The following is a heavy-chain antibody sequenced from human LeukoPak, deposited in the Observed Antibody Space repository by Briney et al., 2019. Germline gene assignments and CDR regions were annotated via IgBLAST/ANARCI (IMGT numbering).Heavy chain of an antibody. CDR3: ARGPRPKGYYDSSGKGVNFDY. D-gene: IGHD3-22*01. Sequence: PGGSLRLSCAASGFTFSSYEMNWVRQAPGKGLEWVSYISSSGSTIYYADSVKGRFTISRDNAKNSLYLQMNSLRAEDTAVYYCARGPRPKGYYDSSGKGVNFDYWGQGTLVTVSS. J-gene: IGHJ4*02. V-gene: IGHV3-48*03. CDR2: ISSSGSTI. CDR1: GFTFSSYE.